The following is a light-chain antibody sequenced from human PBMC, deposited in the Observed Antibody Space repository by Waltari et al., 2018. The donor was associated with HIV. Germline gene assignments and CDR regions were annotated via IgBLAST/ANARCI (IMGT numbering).Light chain of an antibody. Sequence: QSALPQPPSASGSPGPSVTISCTGTSSDVGGYNYVSWCQQHPGKAPKRMIYEFSKRPSGVPDRVSGSGSGNTASLTVSGLQAEDEADYYCSSYTGSDNLVFGGGTKLTVL. J-gene: IGLJ2*01. CDR3: SSYTGSDNLV. CDR1: SSDVGGYNY. CDR2: EFS. V-gene: IGLV2-8*01.